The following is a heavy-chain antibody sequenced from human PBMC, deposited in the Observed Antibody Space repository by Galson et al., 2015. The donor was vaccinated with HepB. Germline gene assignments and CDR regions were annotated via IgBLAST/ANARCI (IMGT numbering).Heavy chain of an antibody. Sequence: SVKVSCKVSGYTFTSYGISWVRQAPGQGLEWMGWISAYNGNTNYAQKLQGRVTMTTDTSTSTAYMELRSLRSDDTAVYYCARDQRFLEWLRRMDVWGQGTTVTVSS. D-gene: IGHD3-3*01. CDR1: GYTFTSYG. V-gene: IGHV1-18*04. J-gene: IGHJ6*02. CDR2: ISAYNGNT. CDR3: ARDQRFLEWLRRMDV.